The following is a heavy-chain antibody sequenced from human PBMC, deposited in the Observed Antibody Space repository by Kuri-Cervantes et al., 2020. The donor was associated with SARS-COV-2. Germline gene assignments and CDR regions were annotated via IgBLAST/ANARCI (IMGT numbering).Heavy chain of an antibody. Sequence: GGSLRSSCAASGFTFSDYYMNWVRQAPGKGLEWVSSISSSSTIYYADSVKGRFTISRDNAKNPLYLQMNSLRAEDTAVYYCARDLYDSSGYYSPHVFDYWGQGTLVTVSS. CDR2: ISSSSTI. CDR3: ARDLYDSSGYYSPHVFDY. CDR1: GFTFSDYY. D-gene: IGHD3-22*01. J-gene: IGHJ4*02. V-gene: IGHV3-69-1*01.